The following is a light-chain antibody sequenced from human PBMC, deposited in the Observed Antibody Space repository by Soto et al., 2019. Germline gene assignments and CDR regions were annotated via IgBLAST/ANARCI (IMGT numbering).Light chain of an antibody. CDR2: EVS. V-gene: IGLV2-23*02. Sequence: QSALTQPASVSGSPGQSITISCTGTSSDVGSYNLVSWCQQHPGKAPKLMIYEVSKRPSGVSNRFSGSKSGNTASLTISGLQAEEQADYYRLSNAGRQPLCFGNGNKLTVL. CDR1: SSDVGSYNL. CDR3: LSNAGRQPLC. J-gene: IGLJ1*01.